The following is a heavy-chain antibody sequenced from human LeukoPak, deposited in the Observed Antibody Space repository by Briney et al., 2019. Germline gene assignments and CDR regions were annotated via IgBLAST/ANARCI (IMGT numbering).Heavy chain of an antibody. Sequence: GGSLRLSCAASGFTFNTYWMSWVRQAPGKGLEWVANIKQDGSETYYVDSVKGRFAISRDNAKNSLYLQMNSLRGEDTAVYYCARDLKLGASELDYWGQGTLVTVSS. V-gene: IGHV3-7*01. D-gene: IGHD1-26*01. CDR1: GFTFNTYW. CDR2: IKQDGSET. J-gene: IGHJ4*02. CDR3: ARDLKLGASELDY.